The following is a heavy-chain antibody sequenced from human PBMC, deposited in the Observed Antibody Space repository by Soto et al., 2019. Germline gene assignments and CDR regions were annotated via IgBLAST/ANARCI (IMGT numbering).Heavy chain of an antibody. Sequence: SVILCCAASGFTFSRYGMHWVLQAPGKGLEWVAVIWFDGSNKYYADSVKGRFTISRDNSKNTLYLQMNSLRAEDTAVYYCARVAYSSGWSEWFDPWGQGTLVTVSS. V-gene: IGHV3-33*01. D-gene: IGHD6-19*01. CDR3: ARVAYSSGWSEWFDP. CDR1: GFTFSRYG. CDR2: IWFDGSNK. J-gene: IGHJ5*02.